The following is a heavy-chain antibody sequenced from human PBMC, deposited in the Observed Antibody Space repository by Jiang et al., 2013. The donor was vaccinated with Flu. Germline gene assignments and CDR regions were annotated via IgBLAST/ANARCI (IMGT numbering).Heavy chain of an antibody. CDR1: GFTFTTYA. J-gene: IGHJ5*01. D-gene: IGHD2-8*01. CDR3: AKEMVYAINPNNWFDS. V-gene: IGHV3-23*01. Sequence: AASGFTFTTYAMSWVRQAPGKGLEWVSSLSGSGTTKYYADSVKGRFTISRDNSKSTLYLQMNSLRAEDTAVYYCAKEMVYAINPNNWFDSWGQGTLVTVSS. CDR2: LSGSGTTK.